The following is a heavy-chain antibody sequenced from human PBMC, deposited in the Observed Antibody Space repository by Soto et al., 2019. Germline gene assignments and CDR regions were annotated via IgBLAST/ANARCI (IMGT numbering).Heavy chain of an antibody. CDR2: TYRGSESYN. CDR1: GDSVSNNAVA. CDR3: ARGKNAAFDY. V-gene: IGHV6-1*01. J-gene: IGHJ4*02. Sequence: QTLSLTCAISGDSVSNNAVAWNWIRQSPSGGLEWLGRTYRGSESYNDYSISLKSRVTINSDPSKNQFSLQLTSVTSEDTAVYYCARGKNAAFDYWGQGTVVTVSS.